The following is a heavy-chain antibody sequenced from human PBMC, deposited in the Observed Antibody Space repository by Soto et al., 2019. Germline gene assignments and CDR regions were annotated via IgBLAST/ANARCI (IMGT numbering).Heavy chain of an antibody. CDR3: ARGGGTTLAPLP. CDR2: INPNSGAT. V-gene: IGHV1-2*02. D-gene: IGHD3-16*01. CDR1: GYTFTGYF. Sequence: SVKVSCKASGYTFTGYFMHWVRQAPGEGLEWMGWINPNSGATKYAPKFQGRVTMTRDTSNRTAYLELSRLTSDDTAIYYCARGGGTTLAPLPWGQGTPVTVSS. J-gene: IGHJ5*02.